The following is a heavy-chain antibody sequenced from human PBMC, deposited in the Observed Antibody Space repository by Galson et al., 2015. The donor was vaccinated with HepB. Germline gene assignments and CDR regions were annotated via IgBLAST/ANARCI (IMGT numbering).Heavy chain of an antibody. Sequence: QSGAEVKKPGESLKISCKGSGYTFARYWIGWVRQMPGKSLEWMGIIYPGDSDTRYSPSFQGHVTISADNSISTAYLQWNSLKASDSAMYYCARWTGSTDAYNGDYWGQGTLVTVSS. CDR3: ARWTGSTDAYNGDY. CDR2: IYPGDSDT. D-gene: IGHD5-24*01. CDR1: GYTFARYW. V-gene: IGHV5-51*03. J-gene: IGHJ4*02.